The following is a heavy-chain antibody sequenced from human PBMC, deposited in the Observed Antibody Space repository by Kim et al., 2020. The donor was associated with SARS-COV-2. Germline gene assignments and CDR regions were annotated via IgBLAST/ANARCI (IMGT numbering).Heavy chain of an antibody. CDR1: GFTFSSYG. CDR3: ATATSGSSGWTFDY. CDR2: ISYAGSNK. J-gene: IGHJ4*02. V-gene: IGHV3-33*05. Sequence: GGSLRLSCAASGFTFSSYGMHWVRQAPGKGLEWVAVISYAGSNKYYADSVKGRFTISRDNSKNTLYLQMNSLRAEDTAVYYCATATSGSSGWTFDYWGQGTLVTVSS. D-gene: IGHD6-19*01.